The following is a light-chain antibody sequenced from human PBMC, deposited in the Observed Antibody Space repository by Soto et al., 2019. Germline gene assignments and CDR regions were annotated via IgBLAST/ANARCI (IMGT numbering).Light chain of an antibody. CDR3: QQYTGPPVT. J-gene: IGKJ5*01. Sequence: DILLTQSPGTLSLSPGERATLSCRASQSLRGNYLAWFQQKAGQPPRLVIYGASSRATGIPDRFSGSGSGTDFTLTISRLEPEDFAVYYCQQYTGPPVTFGQGTRLDMK. CDR2: GAS. CDR1: QSLRGNY. V-gene: IGKV3-20*01.